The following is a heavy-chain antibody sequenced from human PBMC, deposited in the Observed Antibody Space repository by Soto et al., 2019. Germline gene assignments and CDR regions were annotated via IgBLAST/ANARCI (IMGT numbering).Heavy chain of an antibody. CDR2: ISYDGSNK. J-gene: IGHJ4*02. CDR3: AKDRGDGDYIPLYYFDY. V-gene: IGHV3-30*18. D-gene: IGHD4-17*01. CDR1: GFTFSSYG. Sequence: QVQLVESGGGVVQPGRSLRLSCVASGFTFSSYGMHWVRQAPGKGLEWVAVISYDGSNKYYADSVKGRFTISRDNSKNTLYLQMNSLRAEDTAVYYCAKDRGDGDYIPLYYFDYWGQGTLVTVSS.